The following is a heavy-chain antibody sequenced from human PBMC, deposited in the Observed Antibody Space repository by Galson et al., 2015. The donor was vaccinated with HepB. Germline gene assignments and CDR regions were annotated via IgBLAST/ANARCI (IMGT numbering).Heavy chain of an antibody. CDR2: ISSSSSYI. D-gene: IGHD3-3*01. Sequence: SLRLSCAASGFTFSSYSMNWVRQAPGKGLEWVSSISSSSSYIYYADSVKGRFTISRDNAKNSLYLQMNSLSAEDTAVYYCARALLEVRKYYFDYWGQGTLVTVSS. CDR1: GFTFSSYS. V-gene: IGHV3-21*01. CDR3: ARALLEVRKYYFDY. J-gene: IGHJ4*02.